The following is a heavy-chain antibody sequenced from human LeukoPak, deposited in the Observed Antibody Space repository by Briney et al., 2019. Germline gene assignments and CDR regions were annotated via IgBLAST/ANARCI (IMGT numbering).Heavy chain of an antibody. CDR3: ARRAVAGTGGDDY. CDR1: GFTVTNSY. V-gene: IGHV3-53*01. Sequence: GGSLRLSCAASGFTVTNSYMSWVRQAPGKGLEWVSVIYSGGTTYYADSVTGRFTISRDNSKNTLYLQMNSLTVEDTAVYYCARRAVAGTGGDDYWGQGTLVTVSS. J-gene: IGHJ4*02. CDR2: IYSGGTT. D-gene: IGHD6-19*01.